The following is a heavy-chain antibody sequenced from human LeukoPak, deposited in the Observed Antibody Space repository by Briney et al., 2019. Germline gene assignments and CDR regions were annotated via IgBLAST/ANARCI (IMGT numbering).Heavy chain of an antibody. D-gene: IGHD2-2*01. Sequence: SETLSLTCAVYGGSFSGYYWSWIRQPPGKGLEWIGEINHSGSTNYNPSLKSRVTISVDTSKNQFSLKVASVTAADTAVYYCTRAAVVVVVGPLGFEYWGQGALVTVSP. CDR3: TRAAVVVVVGPLGFEY. V-gene: IGHV4-34*01. J-gene: IGHJ4*02. CDR1: GGSFSGYY. CDR2: INHSGST.